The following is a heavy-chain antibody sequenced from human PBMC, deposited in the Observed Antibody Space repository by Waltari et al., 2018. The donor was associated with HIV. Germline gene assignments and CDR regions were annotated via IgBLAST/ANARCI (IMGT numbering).Heavy chain of an antibody. Sequence: QVQLVQSGVEVKEPGASVKVSCKASGYTFTTYGISWVRQAPGKGLEWMGWISCYNGNTNYAQKFQGRVTMTTDTSTSTVYMELRSLRSDDTAVYYCARNDYGDHGNWFDPWGQGTLVTVSS. CDR1: GYTFTTYG. CDR2: ISCYNGNT. V-gene: IGHV1-18*01. CDR3: ARNDYGDHGNWFDP. J-gene: IGHJ5*02. D-gene: IGHD4-17*01.